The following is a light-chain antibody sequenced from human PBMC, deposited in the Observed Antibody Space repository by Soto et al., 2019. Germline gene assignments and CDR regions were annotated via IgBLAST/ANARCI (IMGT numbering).Light chain of an antibody. CDR2: AAS. Sequence: DIQMTQSPFSLSASVGDRVTITCRASQSISTYLNWYQQKPGKAPKVLIYAASNLQTGVPSRFSGSGSGTDFTLTISSLQPEDFATYYCQQSYSTPRLTFGGGTEVDIK. CDR3: QQSYSTPRLT. J-gene: IGKJ4*01. CDR1: QSISTY. V-gene: IGKV1-39*01.